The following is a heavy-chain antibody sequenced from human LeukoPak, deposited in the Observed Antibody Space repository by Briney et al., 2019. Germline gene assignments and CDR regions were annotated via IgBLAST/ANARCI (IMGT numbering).Heavy chain of an antibody. V-gene: IGHV4-39*07. CDR3: ARAYSSSLGYYYYYMDV. D-gene: IGHD6-6*01. CDR1: GGSISSSSYY. CDR2: IYYGGST. Sequence: SSETLSLTCTVSGGSISSSSYYWGWIRQPPGKGLEWIGSIYYGGSTYYNPSLKSRVTISVDTSKNQFSLKLSSVTAADTAVYYCARAYSSSLGYYYYYMDVWGKGTTVTVSS. J-gene: IGHJ6*03.